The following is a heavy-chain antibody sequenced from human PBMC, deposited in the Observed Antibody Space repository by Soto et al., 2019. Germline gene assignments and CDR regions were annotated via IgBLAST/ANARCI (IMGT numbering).Heavy chain of an antibody. D-gene: IGHD3-10*01. Sequence: SETLSLTCTVSGDSISSGDYYWIWIRQAPGKGLEWIGYIYYSGSTYYNPSLKSRVFMSVDKSKNQFSLKLRSVTAADTAVYYCARVPWGDYYGTHSRGYWFDPWGQGTLVTVSS. CDR1: GDSISSGDYY. V-gene: IGHV4-30-4*01. CDR3: ARVPWGDYYGTHSRGYWFDP. J-gene: IGHJ5*02. CDR2: IYYSGST.